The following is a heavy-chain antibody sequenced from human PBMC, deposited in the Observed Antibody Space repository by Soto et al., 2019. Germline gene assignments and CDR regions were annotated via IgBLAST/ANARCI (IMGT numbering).Heavy chain of an antibody. V-gene: IGHV3-48*02. Sequence: GGSLRLSCAASGFTFSSYRMSWVRQAPGKGLEWVSYISSTGSTIFYADSVKGRFTISRDNAKNSLYLQMSSLRDEDTAIYYCVRELVLRLKSAFDMWGQGTLVTVSS. CDR1: GFTFSSYR. D-gene: IGHD1-26*01. CDR3: VRELVLRLKSAFDM. J-gene: IGHJ3*02. CDR2: ISSTGSTI.